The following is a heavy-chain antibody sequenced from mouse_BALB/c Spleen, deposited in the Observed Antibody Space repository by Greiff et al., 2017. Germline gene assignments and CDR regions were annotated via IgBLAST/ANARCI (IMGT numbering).Heavy chain of an antibody. CDR2: INPDSSTI. Sequence: CAASGFDFSRYWMSWVRQAPGKGLEWIGEINPDSSTINYTPSLKDKFIISRDNAKNTLYLQMSKVRSEDTALYYCARPGYGNSWFAYWGQGTLVTVSA. CDR1: GFDFSRYW. D-gene: IGHD2-10*02. CDR3: ARPGYGNSWFAY. V-gene: IGHV4-1*02. J-gene: IGHJ3*01.